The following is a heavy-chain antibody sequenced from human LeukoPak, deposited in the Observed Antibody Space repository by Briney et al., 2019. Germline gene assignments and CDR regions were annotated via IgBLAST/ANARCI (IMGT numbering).Heavy chain of an antibody. CDR3: ARVGSYCTSSTCFDY. V-gene: IGHV1-18*01. D-gene: IGHD2-2*01. Sequence: ASVKVSCKASGYTFTSYGISWVRQAPGQGLEWMGWISAYNGNTDYAQNLRGRVTMTTDTSTNTAYVELGSLTSDDTAVCYCARVGSYCTSSTCFDYWGQGTLVTVSS. CDR1: GYTFTSYG. CDR2: ISAYNGNT. J-gene: IGHJ4*02.